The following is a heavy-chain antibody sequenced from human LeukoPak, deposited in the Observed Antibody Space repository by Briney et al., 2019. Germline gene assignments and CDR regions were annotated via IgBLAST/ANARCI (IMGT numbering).Heavy chain of an antibody. CDR3: ALKEQPVPYYYYGMDV. Sequence: GGSLRLSCAASGFTFSSYAMSWVRQAPGKGLEWVSAISGSGGSTCYADSVKGRFTISRDNSKNTLYLQMNSLRAEDTAVYYCALKEQPVPYYYYGMDVWGQGTTVTVCS. D-gene: IGHD6-6*01. J-gene: IGHJ6*02. V-gene: IGHV3-23*01. CDR1: GFTFSSYA. CDR2: ISGSGGST.